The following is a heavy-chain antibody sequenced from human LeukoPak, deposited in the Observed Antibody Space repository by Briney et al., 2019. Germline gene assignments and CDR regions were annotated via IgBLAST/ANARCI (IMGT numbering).Heavy chain of an antibody. J-gene: IGHJ1*01. Sequence: GWSLRLSCAASGFTFSHYGMNWVRQAPRTGLQGVGGIWHDGSKQYYAGSVKGRFTISRDNSKNTVDLHMNSLRVEDTAVYYCARDDDTSGHYSYFNQWGQGTLVTVSS. CDR3: ARDDDTSGHYSYFNQ. D-gene: IGHD3-22*01. CDR1: GFTFSHYG. V-gene: IGHV3-33*01. CDR2: IWHDGSKQ.